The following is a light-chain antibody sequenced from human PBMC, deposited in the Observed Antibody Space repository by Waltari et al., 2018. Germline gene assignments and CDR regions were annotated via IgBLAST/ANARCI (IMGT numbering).Light chain of an antibody. CDR2: GAS. CDR3: QQYGTSLSWT. J-gene: IGKJ1*01. V-gene: IGKV3-20*01. CDR1: QSVNSKF. Sequence: EIVLTQSPGTLSLSPGERATLSCRASQSVNSKFLAWYQQKPGQAHRLLIYGASSRATGIPDRFSGSGSETDFSLTISRLEPEDFAVYYCQQYGTSLSWTFGQGTKVEIK.